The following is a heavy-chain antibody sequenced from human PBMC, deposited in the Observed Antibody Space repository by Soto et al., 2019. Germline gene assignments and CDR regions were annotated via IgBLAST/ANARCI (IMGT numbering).Heavy chain of an antibody. J-gene: IGHJ6*02. CDR2: VTGSGVST. Sequence: AGSLRLSCAASGFTFSTYDMRWVRQAPGKGLEWVSSVTGSGVSTYTADSVRGRFTISRDNSRNTLYLQMDNVRVEDTAVYYCAKGGYCTTTSCYTGYYSAMDVWGQGTTVTVSS. CDR3: AKGGYCTTTSCYTGYYSAMDV. CDR1: GFTFSTYD. D-gene: IGHD2-2*02. V-gene: IGHV3-23*01.